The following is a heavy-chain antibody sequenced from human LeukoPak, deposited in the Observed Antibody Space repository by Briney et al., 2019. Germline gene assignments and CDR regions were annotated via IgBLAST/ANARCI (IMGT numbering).Heavy chain of an antibody. J-gene: IGHJ1*01. Sequence: PSQTLSLTCTVSGGSISSGGYYWSWIRQHPGKGLEWIGYIYYSGSTNYNPSLKSRVTISVDTSKNQFSLKLSSVTAADTAVYYCATYSSSWSRGYFQHWGQGTLVTVSS. CDR2: IYYSGST. V-gene: IGHV4-61*08. D-gene: IGHD6-13*01. CDR1: GGSISSGGYY. CDR3: ATYSSSWSRGYFQH.